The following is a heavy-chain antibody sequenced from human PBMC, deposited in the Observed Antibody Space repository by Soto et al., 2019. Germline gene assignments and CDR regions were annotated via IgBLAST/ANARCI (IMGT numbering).Heavy chain of an antibody. CDR3: ARGLPTPGIAEAGPVYYFDS. D-gene: IGHD6-13*01. J-gene: IGHJ4*02. CDR2: INHSGST. V-gene: IGHV4-34*01. CDR1: GGSFSGYY. Sequence: QVQLQQWGAGLLKPSETLSLTCAVSGGSFSGYYWCWIRQPPGKGLEWTGEINHSGSTNYNPSLKTRVTITVDTSKSQFSLKLGSVPAADTAVYYCARGLPTPGIAEAGPVYYFDSWGQGNLVTVSS.